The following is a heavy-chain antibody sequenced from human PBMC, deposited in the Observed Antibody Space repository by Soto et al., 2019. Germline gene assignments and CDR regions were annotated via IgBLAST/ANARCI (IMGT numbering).Heavy chain of an antibody. CDR3: ARQRYSSAWLEY. V-gene: IGHV5-51*01. J-gene: IGHJ4*02. CDR1: GYSFSSYW. D-gene: IGHD6-19*01. Sequence: GESLKISCKGSGYSFSSYWIAWVRQMPGKGLEWMGIIFPRDSDTRYKASLQGQVTMSADKSISTAYLQWSNLKASDSAIYYCARQRYSSAWLEYWGQGTLVTVSS. CDR2: IFPRDSDT.